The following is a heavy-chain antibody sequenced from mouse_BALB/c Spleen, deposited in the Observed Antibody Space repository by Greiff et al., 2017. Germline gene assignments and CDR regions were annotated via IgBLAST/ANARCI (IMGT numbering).Heavy chain of an antibody. J-gene: IGHJ1*01. V-gene: IGHV5-9-3*01. CDR2: ISSGGSYT. CDR3: ARNWDWYFDV. CDR1: GFTFSSYA. Sequence: EVHLVESGGGLVKPGGSLKLSCAASGFTFSSYAMSWVRQTPEKRLEWVATISSGGSYTYYPDSVKGRFTISRDNAKNTLYLQMSSLRSEDTAMYYCARNWDWYFDVWGAGTTVTVSS. D-gene: IGHD4-1*01.